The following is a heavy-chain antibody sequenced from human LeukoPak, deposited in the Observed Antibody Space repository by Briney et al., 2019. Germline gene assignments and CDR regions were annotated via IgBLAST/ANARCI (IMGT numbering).Heavy chain of an antibody. CDR3: AQGAANSRVSTSRVVFGYDYSFDF. CDR1: GFPFSSHA. V-gene: IGHV3-23*01. CDR2: LSGSGGST. Sequence: GGSLRLSCAASGFPFSSHAMSWVRQAPGKGLEWVSSLSGSGGSTYHADSVKGRFSISRDNSENTLYMQLNSLRAEDTAVYMCAQGAANSRVSTSRVVFGYDYSFDFWGKGALVTVSS. D-gene: IGHD5/OR15-5a*01. J-gene: IGHJ4*02.